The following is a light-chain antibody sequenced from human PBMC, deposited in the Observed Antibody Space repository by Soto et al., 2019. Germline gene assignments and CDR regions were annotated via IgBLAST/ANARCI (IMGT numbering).Light chain of an antibody. CDR2: YAS. CDR1: HNIGNN. V-gene: IGKV3-15*01. Sequence: VVLTQSPATLSVSPGETATFSCRASHNIGNNLAWYQHKPCQAPRLLISYASSGATGIPGRFSGSGSGTEFALTISSLQSEDSAVYYCQHFYNGPVNFGGGTKVEL. CDR3: QHFYNGPVN. J-gene: IGKJ4*01.